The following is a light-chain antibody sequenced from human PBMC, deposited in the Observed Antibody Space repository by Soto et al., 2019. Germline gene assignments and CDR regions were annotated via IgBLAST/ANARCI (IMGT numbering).Light chain of an antibody. CDR1: NIESKS. Sequence: SYELTQPPSVSVAPGQTARITCGGNNIESKSVHWYQQRPGQAPVLVIYVDSDRPSGIPDRFSASTSGNTAALTISRVEAGDEADYYCQVWDTISDHYVFGSGNKLTVL. V-gene: IGLV3-21*02. CDR2: VDS. CDR3: QVWDTISDHYV. J-gene: IGLJ1*01.